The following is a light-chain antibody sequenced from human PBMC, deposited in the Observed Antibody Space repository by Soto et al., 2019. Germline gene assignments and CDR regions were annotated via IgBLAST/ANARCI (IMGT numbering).Light chain of an antibody. CDR2: DAS. CDR1: QSINNY. V-gene: IGKV3-11*01. CDR3: QQRSNWPLT. Sequence: EIQLTQSPSTLSSSAGDRVTLTCRASQSINNYLAWYQQKPGQAPRLLIYDASNRATGIPARFSGSGSGTDFTLTISSLEPEDFAIYYCQQRSNWPLTFGPGTRLDIK. J-gene: IGKJ5*01.